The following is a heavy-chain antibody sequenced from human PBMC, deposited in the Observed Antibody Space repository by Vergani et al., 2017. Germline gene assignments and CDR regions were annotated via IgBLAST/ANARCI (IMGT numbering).Heavy chain of an antibody. D-gene: IGHD1/OR15-1a*01. CDR2: IKSNADGGSA. J-gene: IGHJ5*02. V-gene: IGHV3-15*01. Sequence: EGQLVESGGGLVKPGGSLRLSCAASEFTFSDVWMSWVRQAPGKGLEWVARIKSNADGGSADYAASVKGRFIISRDNSKNTLYLQMNSLRAEDTAVYYCAKDRATKFPSHRGNNNWFDPWGQGTLVTVSS. CDR3: AKDRATKFPSHRGNNNWFDP. CDR1: EFTFSDVW.